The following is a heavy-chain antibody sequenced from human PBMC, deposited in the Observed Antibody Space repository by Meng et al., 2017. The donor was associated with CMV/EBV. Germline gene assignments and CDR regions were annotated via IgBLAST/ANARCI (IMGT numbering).Heavy chain of an antibody. CDR1: GGTFSSYT. D-gene: IGHD5-24*01. J-gene: IGHJ6*02. V-gene: IGHV1-69*02. CDR2: IIPILGIA. CDR3: ARAREMATYYYYYGMDV. Sequence: GGSLRLSCKASGGTFSSYTISWVRQAPGQGLEWMGRIIPILGIANYAQKFQGRVTITADKSTSTAYMELSSLRSEDTAVYYCARAREMATYYYYYGMDVWGQGTTVTVSS.